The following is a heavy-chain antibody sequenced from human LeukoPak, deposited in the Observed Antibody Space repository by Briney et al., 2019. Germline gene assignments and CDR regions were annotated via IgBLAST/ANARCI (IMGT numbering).Heavy chain of an antibody. D-gene: IGHD6-19*01. V-gene: IGHV1-8*01. CDR3: ARGSYSSGWYEVDY. CDR1: GYTFTSYD. CDR2: MNPNSGNT. Sequence: PVASVKVSCKASGYTFTSYDINWVRQATGQGLEWMGWMNPNSGNTGYAQKFQGRVTMTRNTSISTAYMELSSLRSEDTAVYYCARGSYSSGWYEVDYWGQGTLVTVSS. J-gene: IGHJ4*02.